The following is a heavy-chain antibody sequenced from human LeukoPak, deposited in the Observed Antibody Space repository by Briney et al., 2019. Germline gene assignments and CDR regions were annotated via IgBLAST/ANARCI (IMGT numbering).Heavy chain of an antibody. Sequence: GESLEISNKGSGYSFTSYWIGGVRQLPGKGLEWMGIIYLRGSDTRYRPSFQGQLTLSADQSISTAYLQWSSLKASDTAMYYCARLHYYDSSGPYGYYYYMDVWGKGTTVTVSS. CDR1: GYSFTSYW. CDR3: ARLHYYDSSGPYGYYYYMDV. D-gene: IGHD3-22*01. V-gene: IGHV5-51*01. CDR2: IYLRGSDT. J-gene: IGHJ6*03.